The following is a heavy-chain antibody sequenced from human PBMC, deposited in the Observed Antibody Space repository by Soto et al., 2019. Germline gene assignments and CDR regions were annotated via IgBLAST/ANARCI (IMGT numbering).Heavy chain of an antibody. CDR2: ITYSGDTT. J-gene: IGHJ4*02. CDR3: AKDLPVTSSVTSDY. V-gene: IGHV3-23*01. CDR1: GVDFSTYA. D-gene: IGHD4-17*01. Sequence: EVHLLESGGTLIQPGGSRRLSCAASGVDFSTYAMTWVRQAPGKGLEWVSGITYSGDTTYYADSVKGRFTISRDNFKNTVYLQLNSLRPDDTAMYYCAKDLPVTSSVTSDYWGQGTLVTVSS.